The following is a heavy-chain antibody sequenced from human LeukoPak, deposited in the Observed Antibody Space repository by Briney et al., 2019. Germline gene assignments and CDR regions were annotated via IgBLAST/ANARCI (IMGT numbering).Heavy chain of an antibody. V-gene: IGHV4-39*07. CDR1: GGSISSSSYY. J-gene: IGHJ3*02. CDR2: IYYSGST. Sequence: PSETLSLTCTVSGGSISSSSYYWGWIRQPPGKGLEWIWSIYYSGSTYYNPSLKSRVTISVDTSKNQFSLKARSVTAADTAVYYCARGIYGDYGKLGDGFDIWGQGTMVTVSS. D-gene: IGHD4-17*01. CDR3: ARGIYGDYGKLGDGFDI.